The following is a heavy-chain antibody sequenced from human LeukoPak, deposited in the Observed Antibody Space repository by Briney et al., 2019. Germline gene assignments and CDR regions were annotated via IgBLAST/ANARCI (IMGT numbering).Heavy chain of an antibody. J-gene: IGHJ4*02. D-gene: IGHD5-18*01. CDR2: FYYSGST. CDR1: GGSISSSGYY. CDR3: ARLRLRGYGYGPWEGPTWLDY. Sequence: SETLSLTCTVSGGSISSSGYYWGWIRQPPGKGLEWIGSFYYSGSTYYNPSLKSRVTVSVDTSKNQFSLKLSSLTAADTAVYHCARLRLRGYGYGPWEGPTWLDYWGQGTLVTVSS. V-gene: IGHV4-39*07.